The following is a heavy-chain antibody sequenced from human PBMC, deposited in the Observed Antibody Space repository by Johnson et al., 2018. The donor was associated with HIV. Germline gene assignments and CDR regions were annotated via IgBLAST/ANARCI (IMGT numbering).Heavy chain of an antibody. Sequence: QVQLVESGGGVVQPGRSLRLSCAASGFTFSSYAMHWVRQAPGKGLEWVAVISYDGSNKYYADSVKGRFTISRDNSKNTLYLQMNSLRAEDTAVYYCAKDAYDYGDSFDIWGQGRMVTVSS. CDR2: ISYDGSNK. CDR3: AKDAYDYGDSFDI. D-gene: IGHD4-17*01. CDR1: GFTFSSYA. V-gene: IGHV3-30-3*01. J-gene: IGHJ3*02.